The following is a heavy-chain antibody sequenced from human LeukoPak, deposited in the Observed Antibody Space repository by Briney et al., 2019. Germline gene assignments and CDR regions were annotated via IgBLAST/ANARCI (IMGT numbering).Heavy chain of an antibody. J-gene: IGHJ4*02. CDR1: GFTFSSYA. CDR3: AKGDYYDSSGRFDY. Sequence: GGSLRLSCAASGFTFSSYAMSWVRQAPGKGLEWVSAISGSGGSTYYADSVKGRFTISRDNSKSTLYLQMNSLRAEDTAVYYCAKGDYYDSSGRFDYWGQGTLVTVSS. D-gene: IGHD3-22*01. CDR2: ISGSGGST. V-gene: IGHV3-23*01.